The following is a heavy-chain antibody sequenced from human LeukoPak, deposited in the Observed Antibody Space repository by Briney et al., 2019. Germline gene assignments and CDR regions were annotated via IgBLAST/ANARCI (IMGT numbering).Heavy chain of an antibody. CDR2: INSNSGGT. Sequence: ASVRVSYKASGYSFTAYYIHWVRQAPGQGLEWMGWINSNSGGTKCAPRFQGRVTLTRNTSLSTVYMEMSDLTSDDTAIYYCAREPGTATGYWGQGTLVAISS. D-gene: IGHD1-1*01. CDR3: AREPGTATGY. V-gene: IGHV1-2*07. J-gene: IGHJ4*02. CDR1: GYSFTAYY.